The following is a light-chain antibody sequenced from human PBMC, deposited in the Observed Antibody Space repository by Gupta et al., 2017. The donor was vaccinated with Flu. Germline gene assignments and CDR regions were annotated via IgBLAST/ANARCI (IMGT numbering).Light chain of an antibody. V-gene: IGLV2-8*01. J-gene: IGLJ3*02. CDR2: EVT. Sequence: SVTISGTGTSSDVGGVHYGSWYQQHPGKAPKLVIDEVTKRPSGVPDRFSGSKSGNTASLTVSGIQAEDEAEYYCSSYAGSNSWVFGGGTKLTVL. CDR1: SSDVGGVHY. CDR3: SSYAGSNSWV.